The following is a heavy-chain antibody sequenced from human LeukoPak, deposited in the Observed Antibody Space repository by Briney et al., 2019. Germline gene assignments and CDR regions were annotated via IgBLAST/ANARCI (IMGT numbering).Heavy chain of an antibody. Sequence: SETLSLTCTVSGGSISSYYWSWIRQPPGKGLEWIGYIYYSGSTNYNPSLKSRVTISVETSKNQFSLKLSSVTAADTAVYYCARGTYYYDSFDHWGQGTLVTVSS. CDR2: IYYSGST. V-gene: IGHV4-59*01. CDR3: ARGTYYYDSFDH. D-gene: IGHD3-22*01. CDR1: GGSISSYY. J-gene: IGHJ4*02.